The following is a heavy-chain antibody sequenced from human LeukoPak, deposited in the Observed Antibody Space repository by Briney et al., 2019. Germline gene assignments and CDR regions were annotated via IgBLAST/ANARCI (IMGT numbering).Heavy chain of an antibody. CDR2: IYYSRNT. V-gene: IGHV4-59*08. Sequence: PSETLSLTCTLSGGSMTNYCWTCPRQPPGKGREWIGYIYYSRNTIYTPSLESRVTMSVDMSKNQFSLNLSSVTAADTVIYYCGRHGLPDLNYDFWGQGTLVTVSS. CDR3: GRHGLPDLNYDF. J-gene: IGHJ4*02. CDR1: GGSMTNYC. D-gene: IGHD1-7*01.